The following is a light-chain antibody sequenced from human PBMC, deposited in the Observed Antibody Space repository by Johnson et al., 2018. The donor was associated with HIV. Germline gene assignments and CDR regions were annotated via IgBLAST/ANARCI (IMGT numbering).Light chain of an antibody. V-gene: IGLV1-51*01. CDR3: GTWDSSLTSYV. CDR1: SSNIGNNY. Sequence: QSVLTQPPSVSAAPGQKVTISCSGTSSNIGNNYVSWYQHLPGTAPKVLIYDNNKRPSGIPGSFSGYKSGPSATLGITGLQTGDEADYYCGTWDSSLTSYVFGAGTKVTVL. J-gene: IGLJ1*01. CDR2: DNN.